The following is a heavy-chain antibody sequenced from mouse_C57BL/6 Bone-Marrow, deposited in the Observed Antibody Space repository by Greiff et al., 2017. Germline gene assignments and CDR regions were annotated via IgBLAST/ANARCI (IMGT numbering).Heavy chain of an antibody. V-gene: IGHV1-4*01. CDR2: INPSSGYT. Sequence: VQLQQSGAELARPGASVKLSCKASGYTFTSYTMHWVKQRPGQGLEWIGYINPSSGYTKYNQKFKDKATLTADKSSSTAYMQLSSLSAEDSAVYYCAKYQQLNGKGYWGQGTTLTVSS. D-gene: IGHD4-1*01. J-gene: IGHJ2*01. CDR1: GYTFTSYT. CDR3: AKYQQLNGKGY.